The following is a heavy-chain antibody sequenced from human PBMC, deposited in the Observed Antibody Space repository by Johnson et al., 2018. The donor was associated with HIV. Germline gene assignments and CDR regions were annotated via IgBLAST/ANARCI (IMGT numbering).Heavy chain of an antibody. CDR1: GFTFSSYA. D-gene: IGHD6-19*01. J-gene: IGHJ3*02. CDR2: ISYDGSNK. V-gene: IGHV3-30*14. Sequence: QVQLVESGGGVVQPGRSLRLSCAASGFTFSSYAMHWVRQAPGKGLEWVAVISYDGSNKYYADSVRGRFTISRDNSKNTLYLQMNSLRAGDTAIYYCARGGSSGWSGCLAFDIGGQGTMVTVSS. CDR3: ARGGSSGWSGCLAFDI.